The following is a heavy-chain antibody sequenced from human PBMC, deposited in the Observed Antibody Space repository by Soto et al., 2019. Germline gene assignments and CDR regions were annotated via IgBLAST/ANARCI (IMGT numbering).Heavy chain of an antibody. Sequence: EVQLVESGGGLVQPGGSLRLSCVASGVTVSNNYMRWVRQAPGKGLEWVSLIYSGGDTHYADSVKGRFTISRDSSKNTVYLQMNSLRAEDTAVYYCAGDPPGIAAGGAGAWGQGTLVTVSS. CDR1: GVTVSNNY. J-gene: IGHJ5*02. D-gene: IGHD6-13*01. V-gene: IGHV3-53*01. CDR2: IYSGGDT. CDR3: AGDPPGIAAGGAGA.